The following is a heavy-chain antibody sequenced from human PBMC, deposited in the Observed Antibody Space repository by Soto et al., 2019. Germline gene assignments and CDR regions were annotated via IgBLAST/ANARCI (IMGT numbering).Heavy chain of an antibody. CDR1: GLNFDDFA. Sequence: GGSLRLSCVGTGLNFDDFAMHWVRQAPGKGLEWVSGITWNSRVLAYADSVKGRFTISRDNSKSTLYLQMSSLRAEDTAVYYCARVFVETSMNDGMDVWGQGTAVTVSS. D-gene: IGHD5-18*01. V-gene: IGHV3-9*01. CDR3: ARVFVETSMNDGMDV. CDR2: ITWNSRVL. J-gene: IGHJ6*02.